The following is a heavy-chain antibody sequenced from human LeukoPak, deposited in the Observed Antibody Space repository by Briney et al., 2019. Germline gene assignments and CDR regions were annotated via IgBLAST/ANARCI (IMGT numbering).Heavy chain of an antibody. D-gene: IGHD3-10*01. CDR2: LHPNNGAT. CDR3: ARDGPAQMVDFDY. Sequence: DSEKVSCKASGYTFTGSGWYLYWLRQAPGQGLECVGWLHPNNGATGYAQKFQGRVAMTTDTSISTAYMELSRLRPDDTAIYYCARDGPAQMVDFDYWGQGTLVTVSS. CDR1: GYTFTGSGWY. J-gene: IGHJ4*02. V-gene: IGHV1-2*02.